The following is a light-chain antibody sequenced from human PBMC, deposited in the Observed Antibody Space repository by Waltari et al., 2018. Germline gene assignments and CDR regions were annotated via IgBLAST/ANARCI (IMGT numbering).Light chain of an antibody. Sequence: IQLTQSPSSLSASVGDTVTITCRASQDISSYLAWYQQKPGKAPKILISAAFTLQSGVPPRFSGSGSGADFTLTISSLQPEDFATYYCQQFKTYPLTFGQGTRVEIK. CDR2: AAF. CDR1: QDISSY. J-gene: IGKJ5*01. V-gene: IGKV1-9*01. CDR3: QQFKTYPLT.